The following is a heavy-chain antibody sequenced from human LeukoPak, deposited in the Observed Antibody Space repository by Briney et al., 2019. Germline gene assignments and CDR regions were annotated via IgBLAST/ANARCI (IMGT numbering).Heavy chain of an antibody. J-gene: IGHJ6*03. V-gene: IGHV1-8*01. CDR2: MNPNSGNT. CDR3: ARGGYWSYYYYYMDV. D-gene: IGHD2-8*02. Sequence: ASVKVSCKASGYTFTSYDINWVRQATGQGLEWMGWMNPNSGNTGHAQKFQGRVTMTRNTSINTAYMELSSLRSEDTAVYYCARGGYWSYYYYYMDVWGKGTTVTISS. CDR1: GYTFTSYD.